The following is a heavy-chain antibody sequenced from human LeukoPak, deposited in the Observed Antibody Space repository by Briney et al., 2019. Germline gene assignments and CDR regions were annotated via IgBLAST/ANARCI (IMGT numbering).Heavy chain of an antibody. CDR2: ISRSSDYI. D-gene: IGHD6-13*01. CDR3: ARGRDASSCLDY. V-gene: IGHV3-21*06. CDR1: GFTFSTYS. J-gene: IGHJ4*02. Sequence: NPGGSLRLSCAASGFTFSTYSMNWVRQAPGKGLEWVSSISRSSDYISYADSVKGRFSISRDNAKNSLYLQMNSLGAEDTAVYYCARGRDASSCLDYWGQGTLVTVSS.